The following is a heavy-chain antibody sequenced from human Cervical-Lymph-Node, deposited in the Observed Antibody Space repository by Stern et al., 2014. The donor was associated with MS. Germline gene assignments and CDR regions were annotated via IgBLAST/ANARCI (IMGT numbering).Heavy chain of an antibody. CDR3: ARDGRGARFGDLDY. CDR1: GFTFSSYG. V-gene: IGHV3-33*01. CDR2: IWYDGSNK. D-gene: IGHD3-10*02. J-gene: IGHJ4*02. Sequence: VQLVESVGGVVQPGRSLRLSCAASGFTFSSYGMHWVRQAPGKGLGGGAVIWYDGSNKYYADSVKGRFTISRDNSKNTLYLQMNSLRAEDTAVYYCARDGRGARFGDLDYWGQGTLVTVSS.